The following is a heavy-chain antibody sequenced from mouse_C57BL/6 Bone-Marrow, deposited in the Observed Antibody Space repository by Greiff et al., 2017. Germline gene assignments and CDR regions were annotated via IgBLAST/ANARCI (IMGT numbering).Heavy chain of an antibody. CDR1: GYTFTSYG. CDR3: ARGPYYGSSYAGFAY. V-gene: IGHV1-81*01. Sequence: QVQLQQSGAELARPGASVKLSCKASGYTFTSYGISWVKQRTGQGLEWIGEIYPRSGNTYYNEKFKGKATLTADKSSSTAYMELRSLTSEDSAVYFCARGPYYGSSYAGFAYWGQGTLVTVSA. D-gene: IGHD1-1*01. J-gene: IGHJ3*01. CDR2: IYPRSGNT.